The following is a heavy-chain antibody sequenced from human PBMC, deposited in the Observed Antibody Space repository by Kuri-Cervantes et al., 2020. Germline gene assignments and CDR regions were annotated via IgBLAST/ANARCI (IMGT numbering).Heavy chain of an antibody. D-gene: IGHD3-9*01. CDR2: IYSGGST. J-gene: IGHJ4*02. Sequence: GESLKISCAASGFTVSSNYMSWVRQAPGKGLEWVSVIYSGGSTYYADSVKGRFTISRDNSKNTLYLQMNSLRVEDTAVYYCARGRNPDILTGFHWGQGTLVTVSS. V-gene: IGHV3-53*05. CDR3: ARGRNPDILTGFH. CDR1: GFTVSSNY.